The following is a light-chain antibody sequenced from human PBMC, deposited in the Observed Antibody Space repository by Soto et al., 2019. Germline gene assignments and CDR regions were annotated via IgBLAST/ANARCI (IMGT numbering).Light chain of an antibody. J-gene: IGLJ1*01. CDR2: EGS. Sequence: QSALTQPASVSGSPGQSITLSCTGTSSDVGSYNLVSWYQQHPGKAPKLMIYEGSKRPSGVSNRFSGSKSGNTASLTISGLQAEDEAEYYCCSYAGSSPLYVFGTGTKLTVL. V-gene: IGLV2-23*01. CDR1: SSDVGSYNL. CDR3: CSYAGSSPLYV.